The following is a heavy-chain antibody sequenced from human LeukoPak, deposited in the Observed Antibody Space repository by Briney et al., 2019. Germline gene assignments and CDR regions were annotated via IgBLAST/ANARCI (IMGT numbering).Heavy chain of an antibody. J-gene: IGHJ5*02. CDR2: LYNSGST. Sequence: SETLSLTCSVSGGSISSGDYYWSWIRQPPGKGLEWMGYLYNSGSTFHYNPSLKSRVTISVDTSKNQFSLRLSSVTAADTAVYYCASTNCSSATCYGANWFDPWGQGTLVTVSS. CDR3: ASTNCSSATCYGANWFDP. V-gene: IGHV4-30-4*08. CDR1: GGSISSGDYY. D-gene: IGHD2-2*01.